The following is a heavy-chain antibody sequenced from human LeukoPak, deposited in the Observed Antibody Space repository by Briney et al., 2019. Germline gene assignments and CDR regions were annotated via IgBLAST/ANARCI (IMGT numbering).Heavy chain of an antibody. J-gene: IGHJ4*02. CDR3: AREHKDYDGDGYYYDY. CDR1: GGSISSYS. Sequence: SETLSLTCTVSGGSISSYSWSWLRQPAGKGLEWIGRIYAGGNTDHNPSLKSRVTMSVDSSKNQFSLRLRYVTAADTAVYYCAREHKDYDGDGYYYDYWGQGTLVTVSS. V-gene: IGHV4-4*07. D-gene: IGHD3-22*01. CDR2: IYAGGNT.